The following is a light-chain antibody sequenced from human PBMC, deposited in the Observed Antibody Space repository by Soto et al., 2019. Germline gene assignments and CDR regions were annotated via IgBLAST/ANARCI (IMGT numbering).Light chain of an antibody. CDR2: SDN. J-gene: IGLJ2*01. CDR3: AAWDDSLNGVV. Sequence: QSVLTQPPSASETPGQRVTISCSGSSSNIGGNTVNWYQQLPGTAPKLLIYSDNQRPSGVPDRFSGSKSGTSASLAIGGLQSEDGADYYCAAWDDSLNGVVFGGGTQLTVL. CDR1: SSNIGGNT. V-gene: IGLV1-44*01.